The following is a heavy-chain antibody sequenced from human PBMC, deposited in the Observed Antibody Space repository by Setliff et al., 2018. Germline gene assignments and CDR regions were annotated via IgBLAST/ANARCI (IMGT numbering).Heavy chain of an antibody. D-gene: IGHD6-13*01. Sequence: ASVKVSCKASGYSLTRYYMHWVRQAPGQGLEWMGIINPGGGSASYAEKFQGRVTMTRDTSTSTFYMEVNILRSDDTAVYYCARGGMAADARKGLFENWGQGTLVTAPQ. CDR3: ARGGMAADARKGLFEN. V-gene: IGHV1-46*01. J-gene: IGHJ4*02. CDR2: INPGGGSA. CDR1: GYSLTRYY.